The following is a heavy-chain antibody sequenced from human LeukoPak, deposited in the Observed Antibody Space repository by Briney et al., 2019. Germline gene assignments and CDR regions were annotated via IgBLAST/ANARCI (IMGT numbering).Heavy chain of an antibody. Sequence: SETLSLTCTVSGGSISSYYWSWIRQPPGKGLEWIGEINHSGSTNYNPSLKSRVTISVDTSKNQFSLKLSSVTAADTAVYYCARGGYDFWSGYFDPYYFDYWGQGTLVTVSS. CDR1: GGSISSYY. CDR2: INHSGST. CDR3: ARGGYDFWSGYFDPYYFDY. J-gene: IGHJ4*02. D-gene: IGHD3-3*01. V-gene: IGHV4-34*01.